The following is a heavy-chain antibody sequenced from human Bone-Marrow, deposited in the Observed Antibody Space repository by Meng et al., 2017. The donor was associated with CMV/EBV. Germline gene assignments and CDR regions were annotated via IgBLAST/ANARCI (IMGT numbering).Heavy chain of an antibody. Sequence: GESLKISCAASRFTFSNYGMHWVRQAPGKGLEWVAFIRHDGGNKDYADSVKGRFTVSRDNSNNTLYLQMNSLRAEDTAIYYCAKDRSSSWPGGWFAPWGPGNLVNFAS. CDR1: RFTFSNYG. CDR2: IRHDGGNK. CDR3: AKDRSSSWPGGWFAP. V-gene: IGHV3-30*02. J-gene: IGHJ5*02. D-gene: IGHD6-13*01.